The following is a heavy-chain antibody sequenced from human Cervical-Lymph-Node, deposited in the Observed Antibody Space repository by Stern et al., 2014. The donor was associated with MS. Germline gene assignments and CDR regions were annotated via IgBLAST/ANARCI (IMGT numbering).Heavy chain of an antibody. CDR1: NFTFSAYS. D-gene: IGHD4-23*01. Sequence: EVQLVESGGGLVQPGGSLRLSCAASNFTFSAYSMTWVRQAPEKGLEWVAPIISTGGVTYYADAVKGRFTIFRDNSKNTLTLQLKSLRAEDTAIYFCAKVAYSGNALDYWGQGTLVTVSS. CDR3: AKVAYSGNALDY. V-gene: IGHV3-23*04. CDR2: IISTGGVT. J-gene: IGHJ4*02.